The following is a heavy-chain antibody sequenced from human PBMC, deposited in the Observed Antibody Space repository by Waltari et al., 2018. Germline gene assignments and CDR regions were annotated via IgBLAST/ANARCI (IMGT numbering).Heavy chain of an antibody. D-gene: IGHD1-1*01. V-gene: IGHV4-61*02. Sequence: QVQLQESGPGLVKPSQTLSLPCTVSGGSISSGRYYWSWLRQPAGKGLEWIGRIYTSGSTNYNPSLKSRVTISVDTSKNQFSLKLSSVTAADTAVYYCARGPTMRWYGMDVWGQGTTVTVSS. CDR1: GGSISSGRYY. CDR3: ARGPTMRWYGMDV. J-gene: IGHJ6*02. CDR2: IYTSGST.